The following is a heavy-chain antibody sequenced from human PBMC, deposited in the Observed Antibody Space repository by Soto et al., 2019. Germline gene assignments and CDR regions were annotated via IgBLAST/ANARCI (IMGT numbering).Heavy chain of an antibody. CDR1: GGSISSTNW. V-gene: IGHV4-4*02. D-gene: IGHD6-13*01. J-gene: IGHJ4*02. Sequence: QVQLQESGPGLVKPSGTLSLTCAVSGGSISSTNWWTWVRQSPGRGLEWIWEIYHSGTTDYSPSLKSRVNIAVDMSTNHLSLTLISVTAADTAVYYCAFPATGDFDYWGKGILVTVSS. CDR2: IYHSGTT. CDR3: AFPATGDFDY.